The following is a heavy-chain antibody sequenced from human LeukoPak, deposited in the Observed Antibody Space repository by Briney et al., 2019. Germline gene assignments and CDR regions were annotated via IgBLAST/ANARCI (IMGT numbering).Heavy chain of an antibody. J-gene: IGHJ3*02. CDR2: ISSSSSYI. D-gene: IGHD3-3*01. V-gene: IGHV3-21*01. Sequence: GGSLGLSCAASGFTFSSYSMNWVRQAPGKGLEWVSSISSSSSYIYYADSVKGRFTISRDNAKNSLYLQMNSLRAEDTAVYYCARERGERITIFGGAFDIWGQGTMVTVSS. CDR1: GFTFSSYS. CDR3: ARERGERITIFGGAFDI.